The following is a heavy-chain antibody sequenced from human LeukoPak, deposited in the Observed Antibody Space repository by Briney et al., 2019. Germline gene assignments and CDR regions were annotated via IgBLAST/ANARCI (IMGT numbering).Heavy chain of an antibody. J-gene: IGHJ4*02. D-gene: IGHD6-19*01. CDR2: INAGNGNT. CDR1: GYTFTSYA. CDR3: ARDPGGAVAGIPNLDY. Sequence: ASVKVSCKASGYTFTSYAMQWVRQAPGQRLEWMGWINAGNGNTKYSQKFQGRVTMTTDTSTSTAYMELRSLRSDDTAVYYCARDPGGAVAGIPNLDYWGQGTLVTVSS. V-gene: IGHV1-3*01.